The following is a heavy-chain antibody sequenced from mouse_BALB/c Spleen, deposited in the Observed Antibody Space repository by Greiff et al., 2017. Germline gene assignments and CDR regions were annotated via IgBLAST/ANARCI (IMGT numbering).Heavy chain of an antibody. CDR1: GYTFTSYW. Sequence: LQQPGSELVRPGASVKLSCKASGYTFTSYWMHWVKQRHGQGLEWIGNIYPGSGSTNYDEKFKSKGTLTVDTSSSTAYMHLSSLTSEDSAVYYCTSSTMITADWYFDVWGAGTTVTVSA. D-gene: IGHD2-4*01. V-gene: IGHV1S22*01. J-gene: IGHJ1*01. CDR2: IYPGSGST. CDR3: TSSTMITADWYFDV.